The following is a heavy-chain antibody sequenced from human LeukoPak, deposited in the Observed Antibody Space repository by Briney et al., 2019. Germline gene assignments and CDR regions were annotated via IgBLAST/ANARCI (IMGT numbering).Heavy chain of an antibody. J-gene: IGHJ6*03. D-gene: IGHD3-3*01. CDR2: IYTSGST. V-gene: IGHV4-61*10. CDR1: GGSVSSGHYY. CDR3: ARTMKGDFWSGYSYYYYYYMDV. Sequence: PSETLSLTCTVSGGSVSSGHYYWTWIRQPAGKGLEWIGRIYTSGSTNYNPSLKSRVTISVDTSKNQFSLKLSSVTAADTAVYYCARTMKGDFWSGYSYYYYYYMDVWGKGTTVTVSS.